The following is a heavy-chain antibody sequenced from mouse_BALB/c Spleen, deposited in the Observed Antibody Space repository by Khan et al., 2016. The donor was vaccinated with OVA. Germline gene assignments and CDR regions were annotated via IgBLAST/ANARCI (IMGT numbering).Heavy chain of an antibody. Sequence: QVQLKESGAELVKPGASVKLSCKTSGYTFTSYWIQWVKQRPGQGLGWIGQIFPGTGTTYYNENFKGKATLTVDTSSSTAYMQLSRLTSEDSAVYFCARGYFGNYEFVYWGQGTMVTVS. CDR3: ARGYFGNYEFVY. J-gene: IGHJ3*01. CDR1: GYTFTSYW. V-gene: IGHV1S132*01. D-gene: IGHD2-1*01. CDR2: IFPGTGTT.